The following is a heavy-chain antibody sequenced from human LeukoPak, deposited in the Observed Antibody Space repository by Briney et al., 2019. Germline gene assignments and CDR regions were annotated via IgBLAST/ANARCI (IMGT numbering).Heavy chain of an antibody. J-gene: IGHJ3*02. CDR3: AREVNTAMGHGFDI. Sequence: ASVKVSCKASGGTFSSYAISWVRQAPGQGLEWMGGIIPIFGTANYAQKFQGRATITTDESTSTAYMELSSLRSEDTAVYYCAREVNTAMGHGFDIWGQGTMVTVSS. D-gene: IGHD5-18*01. CDR1: GGTFSSYA. CDR2: IIPIFGTA. V-gene: IGHV1-69*05.